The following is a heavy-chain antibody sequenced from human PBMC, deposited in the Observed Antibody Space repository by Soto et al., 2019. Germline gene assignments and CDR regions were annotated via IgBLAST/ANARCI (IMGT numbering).Heavy chain of an antibody. J-gene: IGHJ5*02. V-gene: IGHV5-51*01. CDR3: VRVTVIPNVWFDP. D-gene: IGHD2-21*02. Sequence: GESLKISCKGSGYSFTNYWIGWVRQMPGKGLEWMGIIYPGDSDTRYSPSFQGQVTISADKSISTAYLQWSSLEASDTAMYYCVRVTVIPNVWFDPWGQGTLVTVSS. CDR2: IYPGDSDT. CDR1: GYSFTNYW.